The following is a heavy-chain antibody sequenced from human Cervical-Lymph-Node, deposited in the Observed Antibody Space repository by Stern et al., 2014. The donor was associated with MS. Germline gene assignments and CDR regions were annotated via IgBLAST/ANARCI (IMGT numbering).Heavy chain of an antibody. Sequence: VQLVESGGDLVKPGGSLRLSCAASGLTFSGYYMSWIRQAPGKGLEWVSYIGNSDSTIYYADSVKGRFTISRDNANNLLYLQMNSLRAEDTALYARLRGYCSGGHCYAYYFDYWGQGTLVTVSS. J-gene: IGHJ4*02. V-gene: IGHV3-11*01. CDR2: IGNSDSTI. CDR3: LRGYCSGGHCYAYYFDY. CDR1: GLTFSGYY. D-gene: IGHD2-15*01.